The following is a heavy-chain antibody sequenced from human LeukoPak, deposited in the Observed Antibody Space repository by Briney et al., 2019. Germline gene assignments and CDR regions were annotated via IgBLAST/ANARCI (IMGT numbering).Heavy chain of an antibody. D-gene: IGHD7-27*01. CDR1: GCSISSSSYY. CDR2: IYYSGNT. V-gene: IGHV4-39*01. J-gene: IGHJ3*02. Sequence: SETLSLTCTVSGCSISSSSYYWGWIRQPPGKGREWIGSIYYSGNTYYNPAIKSRVTISVDTSKNQFSLKLSSATAADTAVYCCARHARSGVRDAFDIWGQGTMVTVPS. CDR3: ARHARSGVRDAFDI.